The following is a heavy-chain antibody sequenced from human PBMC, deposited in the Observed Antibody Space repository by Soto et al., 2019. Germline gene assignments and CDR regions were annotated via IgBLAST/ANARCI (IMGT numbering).Heavy chain of an antibody. CDR3: ARDRYTDYGDHAFDY. CDR1: GFTFSSYG. J-gene: IGHJ4*02. CDR2: IWYDGSNK. D-gene: IGHD4-17*01. Sequence: QVQLVESGGGVVQPGRSLRLSCAASGFTFSSYGMHWVRQAPGKGLEWVAVIWYDGSNKYYADSVKGRFTISRDNSKNTLYLQMNSLRAEDTAVYCCARDRYTDYGDHAFDYWGQGTLVTVSS. V-gene: IGHV3-33*01.